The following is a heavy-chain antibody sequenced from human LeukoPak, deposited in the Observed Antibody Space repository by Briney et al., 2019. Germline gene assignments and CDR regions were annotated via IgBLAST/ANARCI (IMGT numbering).Heavy chain of an antibody. V-gene: IGHV4-34*01. Sequence: SETLSLTCAVYGGSFSGYYWSWIRQPPGKGLEWIGEINHSGSTNYNPSLKSRVTISVDTSKNQFSLKLSSVTAADTAVYYCARLRGSLDYWGQGTLVTVSS. J-gene: IGHJ4*02. CDR1: GGSFSGYY. CDR2: INHSGST. D-gene: IGHD1-26*01. CDR3: ARLRGSLDY.